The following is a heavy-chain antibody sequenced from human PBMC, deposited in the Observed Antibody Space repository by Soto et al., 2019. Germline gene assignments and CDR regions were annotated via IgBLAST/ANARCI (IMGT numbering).Heavy chain of an antibody. D-gene: IGHD3-3*01. CDR2: INSDGSST. V-gene: IGHV3-74*01. CDR1: GFTFSSYW. J-gene: IGHJ3*02. Sequence: GGSLRLSCAASGFTFSSYWMHWVRQAPGKGLVWVSRINSDGSSTSYADSVKGRFTISRDNAKNTLYLQMNSLRAEDTAVYYCARGYTIFGVVIDAFDIWGQGTMVTVSS. CDR3: ARGYTIFGVVIDAFDI.